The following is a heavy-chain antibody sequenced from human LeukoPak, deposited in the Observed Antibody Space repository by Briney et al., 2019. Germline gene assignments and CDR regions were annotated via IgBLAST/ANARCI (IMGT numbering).Heavy chain of an antibody. CDR2: IYYSGST. D-gene: IGHD4-17*01. CDR1: GGSISSGDYY. J-gene: IGHJ4*02. V-gene: IGHV4-30-4*01. Sequence: SQTLSLTCTVSGGSISSGDYYWSWIRQPPGKGLEWIGYIYYSGSTYYNPSLKSRVTISVDTSKNQFSLKLCSVTAADTAVYYCARVGSPTVPSDYWGQGTLVTVSS. CDR3: ARVGSPTVPSDY.